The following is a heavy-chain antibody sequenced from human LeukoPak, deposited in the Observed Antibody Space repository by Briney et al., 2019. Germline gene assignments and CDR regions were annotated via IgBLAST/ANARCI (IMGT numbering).Heavy chain of an antibody. Sequence: PGGSLRLSCAASGFTFSSYSMNWVRQAPGKGLEWVSSISTSSSYINYADSMKGRFTISRDNAKKSLYLQMNSLRAEDTAVYYCARVYQGVSLFDGIDYWGQGTLVTVSS. D-gene: IGHD3-10*01. J-gene: IGHJ4*02. V-gene: IGHV3-21*01. CDR2: ISTSSSYI. CDR3: ARVYQGVSLFDGIDY. CDR1: GFTFSSYS.